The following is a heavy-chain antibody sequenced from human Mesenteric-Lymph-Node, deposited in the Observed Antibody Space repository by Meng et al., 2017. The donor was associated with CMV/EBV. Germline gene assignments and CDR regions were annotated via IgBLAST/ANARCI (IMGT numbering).Heavy chain of an antibody. CDR2: IYYSGST. V-gene: IGHV4-30-4*08. CDR1: GGSISSGDYY. CDR3: ARDLNYGVYYYYGMDV. Sequence: SETLSLTCTVSGGSISSGDYYWSWIRQPPGKGLEWIGYIYYSGSTYYNPSLKSRVTISVDTSKNQFSLKLSSVTAADTAVYYCARDLNYGVYYYYGMDVWGQGTTVTVSS. J-gene: IGHJ6*02. D-gene: IGHD1-7*01.